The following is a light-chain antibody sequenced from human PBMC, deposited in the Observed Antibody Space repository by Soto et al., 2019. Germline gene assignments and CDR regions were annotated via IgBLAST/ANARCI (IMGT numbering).Light chain of an antibody. Sequence: EIVMTQSPATLSVSPGERATLSCRASQTIGSNLAWYQQKPGQPPRLLIYDASTRATDIPARFTGSGSGTEFTLTISSLQSEDFAVFYCQRYSSSQWTFXQGTKVDIK. CDR3: QRYSSSQWT. J-gene: IGKJ1*01. V-gene: IGKV3-15*01. CDR1: QTIGSN. CDR2: DAS.